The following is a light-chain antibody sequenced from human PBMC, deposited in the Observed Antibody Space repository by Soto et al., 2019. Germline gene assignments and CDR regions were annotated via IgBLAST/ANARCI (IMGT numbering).Light chain of an antibody. CDR3: MQATHWPIT. J-gene: IGKJ5*01. CDR1: QSLVYSDALPY. Sequence: VVMTQSPLPLRVSLGQPSSISCRSNQSLVYSDALPYFSCFQQRPGRSPRXLIYKVSTRDSGVPARFSGIGSGTDFALKLSRVEADDVGVYDRMQATHWPITFGQGTRLEI. CDR2: KVS. V-gene: IGKV2-30*01.